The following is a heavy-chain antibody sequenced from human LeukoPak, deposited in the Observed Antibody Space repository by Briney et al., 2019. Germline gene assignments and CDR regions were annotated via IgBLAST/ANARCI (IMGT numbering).Heavy chain of an antibody. J-gene: IGHJ4*02. Sequence: GGSLRLSCAASGFTFSSYWMHWVRQAPGKGLVWVSRISSDESRTNYADSVKGRFTISRDNAKNTVFLQMNSLRAEDTAVYYCTRVRAVAGTDVLYYFDYWGQGTLVTVSS. D-gene: IGHD6-19*01. CDR3: TRVRAVAGTDVLYYFDY. CDR2: ISSDESRT. V-gene: IGHV3-74*01. CDR1: GFTFSSYW.